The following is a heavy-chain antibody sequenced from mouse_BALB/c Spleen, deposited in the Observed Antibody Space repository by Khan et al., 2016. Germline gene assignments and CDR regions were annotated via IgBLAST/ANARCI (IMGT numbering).Heavy chain of an antibody. CDR1: GFTFSDAW. CDR2: IRTKANNHAT. CDR3: TDMENDAMDY. Sequence: EVKLEVSGGGLVQPGGSMKLSCAASGFTFSDAWMDWVRQSPEKGLEWVAEIRTKANNHATFYAESVKGRFTISRADSKSSVYMQMNSIRAEDTGIYYCTDMENDAMDYWGQGTSVTVSS. V-gene: IGHV6-6*01. J-gene: IGHJ4*01.